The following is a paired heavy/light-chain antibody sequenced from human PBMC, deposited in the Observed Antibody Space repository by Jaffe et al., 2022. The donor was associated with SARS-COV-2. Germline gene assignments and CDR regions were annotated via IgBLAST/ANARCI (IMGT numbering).Light chain of an antibody. Sequence: DVVMTQSPDSLAVSLGERATINCKSSQSVSHSSNNVNYLAWYQQKPGQPPKLLIFWASTRESGVPDRFSGSGSGTDFTLTISNLQAEDVAVYYCQQYYYNLWTFGQGTKVEIK. CDR1: QSVSHSSNNVNY. V-gene: IGKV4-1*01. CDR3: QQYYYNLWT. CDR2: WAS. J-gene: IGKJ1*01.
Heavy chain of an antibody. Sequence: QVQLVESGGRLVRPGGSLRLSCEASGFMFRDHYMSWVRQAPGKGLEWIAYIRGSGDNTHYADSVRGRFTISRDNTKKSLFLQMNSLRAEDTAVYYCARVSILAAGPMDVWGKGTTVTVSS. D-gene: IGHD5-12*01. V-gene: IGHV3-11*01. CDR1: GFMFRDHY. CDR3: ARVSILAAGPMDV. J-gene: IGHJ6*04. CDR2: IRGSGDNT.